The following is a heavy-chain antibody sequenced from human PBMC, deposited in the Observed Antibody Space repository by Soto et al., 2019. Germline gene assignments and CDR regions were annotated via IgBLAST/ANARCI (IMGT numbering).Heavy chain of an antibody. D-gene: IGHD3-9*01. J-gene: IGHJ4*02. CDR3: VKLTDY. Sequence: GESLKISCSASGFTFSTYDVHWVRQAPGKGLEFVAGISPIGVSTYYADSVKGRSTISRDNSKNTLYLQMSSLRPDDTAVYYCVKLTDYWGQGTLVTVSS. CDR2: ISPIGVST. CDR1: GFTFSTYD. V-gene: IGHV3-64D*06.